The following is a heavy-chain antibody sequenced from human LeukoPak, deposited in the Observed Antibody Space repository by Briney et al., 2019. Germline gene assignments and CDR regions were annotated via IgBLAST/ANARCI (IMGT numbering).Heavy chain of an antibody. J-gene: IGHJ5*02. CDR3: ARDVWSGYYPAGFDP. D-gene: IGHD3-3*01. CDR2: IYYSGST. Sequence: KTSETRSLTCTVSGGSISSYYWSWIRQPPGKGLEWIGYIYYSGSTNYNPSLKSRVTISVDTSKNQFSLKLSSVTAADTAVYYCARDVWSGYYPAGFDPWGQGTLVTVSS. CDR1: GGSISSYY. V-gene: IGHV4-59*01.